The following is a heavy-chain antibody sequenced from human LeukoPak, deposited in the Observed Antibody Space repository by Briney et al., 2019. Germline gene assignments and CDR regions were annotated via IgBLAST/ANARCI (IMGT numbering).Heavy chain of an antibody. V-gene: IGHV1-2*06. J-gene: IGHJ3*02. CDR1: GYTFTGYY. CDR2: INPNTGGT. D-gene: IGHD5-24*01. CDR3: ARVGDGLNDAFDI. Sequence: ASVKVSCKASGYTFTGYYMNWVRQAPGQGLEWLGRINPNTGGTNYAQNFQGRVTITRDTSINTAYMELSRLRSDDTAVYYCARVGDGLNDAFDIWGQGTMVTVSS.